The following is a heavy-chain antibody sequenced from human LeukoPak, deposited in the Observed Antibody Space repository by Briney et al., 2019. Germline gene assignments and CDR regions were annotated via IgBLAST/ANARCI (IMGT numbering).Heavy chain of an antibody. Sequence: ASVKVSCKVSGYTLTELAMHWVRQAPGKGLEWMGGFDHEDGETVYAQKFQGRVTMSEGTSTDTAFMELSSLRSEDTAVYYCATEKHVDIVATGEAFDIWGQGTMVTVSS. CDR1: GYTLTELA. CDR3: ATEKHVDIVATGEAFDI. V-gene: IGHV1-24*01. CDR2: FDHEDGET. J-gene: IGHJ3*02. D-gene: IGHD5-12*01.